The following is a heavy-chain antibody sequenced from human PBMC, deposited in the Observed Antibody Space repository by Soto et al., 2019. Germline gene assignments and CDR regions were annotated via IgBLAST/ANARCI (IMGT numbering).Heavy chain of an antibody. D-gene: IGHD2-8*02. CDR1: GGSFSGYY. CDR2: INHSGST. J-gene: IGHJ4*02. V-gene: IGHV4-34*01. Sequence: QVQLQQWGAGLLKPSETLSLTCAVYGGSFSGYYWTWIRQPPGTGPEWIGEINHSGSTNYNPSLKSRVTISVDTSKNQFSLKLTSVTAADTAVYYCARDKITGLFEYWGQGTLVTVSS. CDR3: ARDKITGLFEY.